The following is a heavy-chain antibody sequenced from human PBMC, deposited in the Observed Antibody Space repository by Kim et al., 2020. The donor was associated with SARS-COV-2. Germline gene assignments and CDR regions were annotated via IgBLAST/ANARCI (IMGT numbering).Heavy chain of an antibody. V-gene: IGHV4-4*07. J-gene: IGHJ6*02. CDR3: ARECGEWLLLMGDYYYYAMHV. CDR1: GGSVSSYY. D-gene: IGHD3-22*01. Sequence: SETLSLTCTVSGGSVSSYYWSWIRQPAGKGLEWSGRIYTRGSTNYNPSLKSRVTMSLDTSENQFSLKLSSVTAADTAVYYCARECGEWLLLMGDYYYYAMHVWGQGTTVTVPS. CDR2: IYTRGST.